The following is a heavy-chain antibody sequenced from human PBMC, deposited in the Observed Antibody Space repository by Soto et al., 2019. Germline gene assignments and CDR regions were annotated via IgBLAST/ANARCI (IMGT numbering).Heavy chain of an antibody. V-gene: IGHV3-48*01. CDR2: ISSSSSTI. Sequence: GGSLRLSGATSGFTFSSYSMNWVRQAPGKGLEWVSYISSSSSTIYYADSVKGRFTISRDNAKNSLYLQMNSLRAEDTAVYYCARGPGGDYYYYYMDVWGKGTTVTVSS. CDR3: ARGPGGDYYYYYMDV. CDR1: GFTFSSYS. D-gene: IGHD3-16*01. J-gene: IGHJ6*03.